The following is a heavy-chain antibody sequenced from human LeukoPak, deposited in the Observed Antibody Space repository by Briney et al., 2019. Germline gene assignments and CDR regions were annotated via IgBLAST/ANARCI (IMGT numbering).Heavy chain of an antibody. Sequence: SETLSLTCTVSGDSISDYYWNWIRQSPGKGLEWIGYIHYSGSTKYSPSLESRVTISVDTSKRQFSLKLNSVTAADTAVYYCARDSYYDSSGYYYPIDYWGQGTLVTVSS. V-gene: IGHV4-59*01. CDR1: GDSISDYY. J-gene: IGHJ4*02. CDR3: ARDSYYDSSGYYYPIDY. D-gene: IGHD3-22*01. CDR2: IHYSGST.